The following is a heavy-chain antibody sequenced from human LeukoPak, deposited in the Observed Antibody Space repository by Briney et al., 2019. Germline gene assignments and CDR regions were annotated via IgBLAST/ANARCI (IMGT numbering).Heavy chain of an antibody. D-gene: IGHD2-2*01. Sequence: GGSLRLSCAASGFTFSSYSMNWVRQAPGKGLEWVAVISYDGSNKYYADSVKGRFTISRDNSKNTLYLQMNSLRAEDTAVYYCARALGYCSSTSCHYYFDYWGQGTLVTVSS. V-gene: IGHV3-30*03. CDR3: ARALGYCSSTSCHYYFDY. CDR1: GFTFSSYS. J-gene: IGHJ4*02. CDR2: ISYDGSNK.